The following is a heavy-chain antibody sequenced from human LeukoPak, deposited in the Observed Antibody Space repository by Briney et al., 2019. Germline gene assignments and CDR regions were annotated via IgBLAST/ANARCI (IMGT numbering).Heavy chain of an antibody. V-gene: IGHV4-59*01. CDR3: ASGGYSYGYGNDAFDI. J-gene: IGHJ3*02. CDR2: IYYSGST. CDR1: GDSIRSYY. D-gene: IGHD5-18*01. Sequence: PSETLSLTCTVSGDSIRSYYWSWIRQPPGKGLEWIGYIYYSGSTNYNPSLKSRVTISVDTSKNQFSLKLSSVTAADTAVYYCASGGYSYGYGNDAFDIWGQGTMVTVSS.